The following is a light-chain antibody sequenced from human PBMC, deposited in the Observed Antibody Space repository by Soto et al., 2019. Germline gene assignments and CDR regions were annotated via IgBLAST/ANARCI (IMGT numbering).Light chain of an antibody. CDR1: TSDVAYYDL. CDR3: CTYAGHVPK. J-gene: IGLJ2*01. V-gene: IGLV2-23*02. Sequence: QSALTQPASVSGSPGQSITISCAGTTSDVAYYDLVSWYQQHPGRAPKLLIYEVHKRPSGISVRLSGSKSGATASLTISGLLPEDEAVYFCCTYAGHVPKFGGGTKLTVL. CDR2: EVH.